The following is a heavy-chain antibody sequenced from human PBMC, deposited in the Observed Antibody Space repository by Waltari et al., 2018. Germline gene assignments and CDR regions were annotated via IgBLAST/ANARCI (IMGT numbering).Heavy chain of an antibody. CDR1: GFTFSSYS. J-gene: IGHJ3*02. V-gene: IGHV3-21*01. Sequence: EVQLVESGGGLVKPGGSLRLSCAASGFTFSSYSMNWVRQAPGKGLGWVSSISSSSSYRYYADSVKGRFTISRDNAKNSLYLQMNSLRAEDTAVYYCACSGVTGRGNAFDIWGQGTMVTVSS. D-gene: IGHD2-15*01. CDR3: ACSGVTGRGNAFDI. CDR2: ISSSSSYR.